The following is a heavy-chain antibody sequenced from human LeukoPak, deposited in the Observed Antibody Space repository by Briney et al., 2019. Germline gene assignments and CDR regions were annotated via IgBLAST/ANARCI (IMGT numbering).Heavy chain of an antibody. Sequence: TGGSLRLSCAASGFTFSNYWMSWVRQAPEKGLEWVANIKEDGSVKYYVDSVKGRFTISRDNAKNSLYLRMNSLRVEDRAVYYCARGSGWLDPWGQGTLVTVFS. CDR1: GFTFSNYW. D-gene: IGHD1-26*01. CDR2: IKEDGSVK. CDR3: ARGSGWLDP. V-gene: IGHV3-7*05. J-gene: IGHJ5*02.